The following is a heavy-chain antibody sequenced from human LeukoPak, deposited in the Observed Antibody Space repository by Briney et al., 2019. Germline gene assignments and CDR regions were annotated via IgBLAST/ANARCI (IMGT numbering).Heavy chain of an antibody. V-gene: IGHV3-23*01. Sequence: PGGSLRLSCAASGFTFSSYAVSWVRQAPGKGLEWVSAISGSGGSTYYADSMKGRFTISRDNSKNTLYLQMNSLRAEDTAVYYCAKDGATLGVPGYYWGQGTLVTVSS. CDR1: GFTFSSYA. J-gene: IGHJ4*02. D-gene: IGHD2-8*01. CDR3: AKDGATLGVPGYY. CDR2: ISGSGGST.